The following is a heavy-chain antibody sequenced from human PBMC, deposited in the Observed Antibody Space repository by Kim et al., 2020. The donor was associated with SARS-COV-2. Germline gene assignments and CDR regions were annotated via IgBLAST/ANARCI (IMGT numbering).Heavy chain of an antibody. Sequence: SVKVSCKASGGTFSSYAISWVRQAPGQGLEWMGRIIPILGIANYAQKFQGRVTITADKSTSTAYMELSSLRSEDTAVYYCARSRYPEPPKKRSAVVPAAMDYYYYGMDVWGQGTTVTVSS. CDR2: IIPILGIA. CDR1: GGTFSSYA. CDR3: ARSRYPEPPKKRSAVVPAAMDYYYYGMDV. J-gene: IGHJ6*02. D-gene: IGHD2-2*01. V-gene: IGHV1-69*04.